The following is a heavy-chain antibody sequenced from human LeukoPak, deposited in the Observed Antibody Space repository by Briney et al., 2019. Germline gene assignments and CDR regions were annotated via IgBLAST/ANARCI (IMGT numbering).Heavy chain of an antibody. D-gene: IGHD3-22*01. Sequence: GGSLRLSCAASGFTFSSYAMGWVRQAPGKGLEWVSAITNSGGTTYYADSVKGRFTISRDNSKNTLYLQMNSLRAEDTAVYYCAKTNGYYSDWGQGTLVTVSS. J-gene: IGHJ4*02. CDR2: ITNSGGTT. CDR1: GFTFSSYA. V-gene: IGHV3-23*01. CDR3: AKTNGYYSD.